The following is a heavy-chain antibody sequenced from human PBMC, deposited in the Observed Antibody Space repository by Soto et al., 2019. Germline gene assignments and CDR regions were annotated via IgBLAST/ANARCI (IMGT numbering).Heavy chain of an antibody. Sequence: SETLSLTCTVSGGSISSYYWSWIRQPPGKGLEWIGYIYYSGSTNYNPSLKSRVTISVDTSKNQFSLKLSSVTAADTAVYYCARVTSSSWHQYFDDWGEGTLVTVAS. CDR2: IYYSGST. J-gene: IGHJ4*02. CDR3: ARVTSSSWHQYFDD. CDR1: GGSISSYY. V-gene: IGHV4-59*01. D-gene: IGHD6-13*01.